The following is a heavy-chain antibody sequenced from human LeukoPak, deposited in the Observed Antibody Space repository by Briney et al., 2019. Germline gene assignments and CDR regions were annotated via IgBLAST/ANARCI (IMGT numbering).Heavy chain of an antibody. V-gene: IGHV4-31*03. CDR1: GGSISSGGYY. J-gene: IGHJ4*02. D-gene: IGHD5-12*01. Sequence: SETLSLTCTVSGGSISSGGYYWSWIRQHPGKGLEWIGYIYYSGSTYYNPSLRSRVTISVDTSKNQFSLKLSSVTAADTAVYYCARDRGPYSGYDSYYFDYWGQGTLVTVSS. CDR2: IYYSGST. CDR3: ARDRGPYSGYDSYYFDY.